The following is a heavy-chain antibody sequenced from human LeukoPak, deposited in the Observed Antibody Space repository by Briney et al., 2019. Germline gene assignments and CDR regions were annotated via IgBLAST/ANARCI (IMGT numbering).Heavy chain of an antibody. Sequence: SVKVSCKASGGTFSSYAISWVRQAPGQGLEWMGGIIPIFGTANCAQKFQGRVTITTDESTSTAYMELSSLRSEDTAVYYCASSRVGLVTGDYWGQGTLVTVSS. CDR3: ASSRVGLVTGDY. CDR2: IIPIFGTA. CDR1: GGTFSSYA. V-gene: IGHV1-69*05. D-gene: IGHD2-21*02. J-gene: IGHJ4*02.